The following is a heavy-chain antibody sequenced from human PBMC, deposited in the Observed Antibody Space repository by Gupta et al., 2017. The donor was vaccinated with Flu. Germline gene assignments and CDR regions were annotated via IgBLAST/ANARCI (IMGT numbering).Heavy chain of an antibody. V-gene: IGHV3-53*01. D-gene: IGHD2-8*01. CDR2: LYAGGAT. CDR3: ARDRCQEGSYYYYMDV. Sequence: APGKGLEWLSLLYAGGATDYTGSVKGRFNISRDTSKNTLYLQMNSLRVEDTAVYYCARDRCQEGSYYYYMDVWGKGTTVTVSS. J-gene: IGHJ6*03.